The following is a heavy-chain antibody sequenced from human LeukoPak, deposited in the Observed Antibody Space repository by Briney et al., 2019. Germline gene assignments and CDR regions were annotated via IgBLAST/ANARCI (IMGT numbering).Heavy chain of an antibody. CDR3: AKDRSIASPWIYYFDY. CDR2: ICANDGNT. CDR1: GLTFRNYA. J-gene: IGHJ4*02. V-gene: IGHV3-23*01. D-gene: IGHD6-6*01. Sequence: GGSLRLSCAASGLTFRNYAMSWVRQAPGKGLEWVSVICANDGNTYYADAVKGRFTISRDNSKDTLCLQMDSLRAEDTAVYYCAKDRSIASPWIYYFDYWGQGTLVTVSS.